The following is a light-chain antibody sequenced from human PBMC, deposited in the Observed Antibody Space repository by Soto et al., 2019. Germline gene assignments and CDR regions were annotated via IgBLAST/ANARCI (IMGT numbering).Light chain of an antibody. CDR2: SNN. CDR3: AAWDDSLNGSWV. V-gene: IGLV1-44*01. Sequence: QSVRSQPPSASGTPGQRVTISCSGSSSNSGSNTVNWYQQLPGTAPKLLIYSNNQRPSGVPDRFSGSKSGTSASLAISGLQSEDEADYYCAAWDDSLNGSWVFGGGTKLTVL. CDR1: SSNSGSNT. J-gene: IGLJ3*02.